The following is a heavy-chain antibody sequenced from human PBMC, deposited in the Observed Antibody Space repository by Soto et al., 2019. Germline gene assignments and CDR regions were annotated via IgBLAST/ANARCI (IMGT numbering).Heavy chain of an antibody. D-gene: IGHD6-6*01. V-gene: IGHV1-69*01. CDR3: ARGGIEYSSENWYFDL. CDR1: GGTFSSYA. J-gene: IGHJ2*01. CDR2: IIPIFGTA. Sequence: QVQLVQSGAEVKKPGSSVKVSCKASGGTFSSYAISWVRQAPGQGLEWMGGIIPIFGTANYAQKFQGRVTITADESTSTAYMGLSSLRSEDTAVYYCARGGIEYSSENWYFDLWGRGTLVTVSS.